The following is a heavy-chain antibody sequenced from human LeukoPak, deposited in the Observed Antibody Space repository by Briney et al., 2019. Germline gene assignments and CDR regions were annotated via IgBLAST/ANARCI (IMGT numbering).Heavy chain of an antibody. V-gene: IGHV3-66*01. CDR1: GFTVSSNY. D-gene: IGHD3-22*01. Sequence: GGSLRLSCAASGFTVSSNYMSWVRQAPGKGLEWVSVIYSGGSTYYADSVKGRFTISRDNSKNTLYLQMNSLRAEDTAVYYCARAGLPFYYDSSGSLVQHWGQGTLVTVSS. CDR2: IYSGGST. J-gene: IGHJ1*01. CDR3: ARAGLPFYYDSSGSLVQH.